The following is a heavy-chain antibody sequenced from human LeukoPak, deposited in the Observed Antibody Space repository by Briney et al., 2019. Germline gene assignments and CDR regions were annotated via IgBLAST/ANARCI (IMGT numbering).Heavy chain of an antibody. CDR3: VNYDSSGYYSNWFDP. J-gene: IGHJ5*02. D-gene: IGHD3-22*01. CDR1: GGTFSSYA. CDR2: IIPILGIA. Sequence: SVKVSCKASGGTFSSYAISWVRQAPGQGLEWMGRIIPILGIANYAQKFQGRVTITADKSTSTAYMELSSLRSEDTAVYYCVNYDSSGYYSNWFDPWGQGTLVTVSS. V-gene: IGHV1-69*04.